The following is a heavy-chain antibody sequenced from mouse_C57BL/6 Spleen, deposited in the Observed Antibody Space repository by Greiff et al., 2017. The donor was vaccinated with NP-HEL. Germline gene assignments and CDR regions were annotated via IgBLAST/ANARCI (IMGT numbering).Heavy chain of an antibody. D-gene: IGHD1-1*01. Sequence: QVQLQQPGAELVMPGASVKLSCKASGYTFTSYWMHWVKQRPGQGLEWIGEIDPSDSYTNYNQKFKGKSTLTVDKSSSTACMQLSSLTSEDSAVYYCARRGLRVYYYAMDYWGQGTSVTVSS. CDR2: IDPSDSYT. CDR1: GYTFTSYW. CDR3: ARRGLRVYYYAMDY. J-gene: IGHJ4*01. V-gene: IGHV1-69*01.